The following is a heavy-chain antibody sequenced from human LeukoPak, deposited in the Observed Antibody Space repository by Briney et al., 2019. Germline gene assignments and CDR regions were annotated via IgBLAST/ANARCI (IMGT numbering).Heavy chain of an antibody. CDR2: ISGSGGST. CDR3: AKPTHRTYYYYFGMDV. J-gene: IGHJ6*02. Sequence: PGGSLRLSCAASGFIFSSYAMSWVRQAPGKGLEWVSAISGSGGSTYYADSVKGRFTISRDNSKNTLYLQMNSLRAEDTAVYYCAKPTHRTYYYYFGMDVWGQGTTVTVSS. V-gene: IGHV3-23*01. CDR1: GFIFSSYA.